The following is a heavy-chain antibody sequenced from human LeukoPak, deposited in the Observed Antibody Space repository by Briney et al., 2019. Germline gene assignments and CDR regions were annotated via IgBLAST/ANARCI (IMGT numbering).Heavy chain of an antibody. CDR3: ARKRYSSNWQDAFDI. J-gene: IGHJ3*02. Sequence: QAGGSLRLSCSASGFTFSSYAMYWVRQAPGKGLEYVSAISYNGDSTYYADSVKGRFTISRDNAKNSLNLQMNSLRDEDTAVYYCARKRYSSNWQDAFDIWGQGTMVTVSS. CDR2: ISYNGDST. V-gene: IGHV3-64*04. D-gene: IGHD6-13*01. CDR1: GFTFSSYA.